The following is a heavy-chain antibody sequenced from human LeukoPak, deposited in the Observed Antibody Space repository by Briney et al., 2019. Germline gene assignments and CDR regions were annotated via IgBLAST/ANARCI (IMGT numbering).Heavy chain of an antibody. CDR2: INEDGSEK. J-gene: IGHJ4*02. CDR3: ARGGSIGSVDY. Sequence: GGSLRLSCAASGFTFSSYWMSWVRQAPGKGLEWVANINEDGSEKYYVDSVKGRFTISRDNAKNSLYLQMNSLRAEDTAVYYCARGGSIGSVDYWGQGTLVTVSS. V-gene: IGHV3-7*01. D-gene: IGHD3-16*01. CDR1: GFTFSSYW.